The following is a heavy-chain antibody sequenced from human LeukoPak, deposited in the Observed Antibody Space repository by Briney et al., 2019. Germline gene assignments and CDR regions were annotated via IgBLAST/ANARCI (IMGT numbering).Heavy chain of an antibody. D-gene: IGHD4-17*01. CDR3: ARYGTVTTDFDY. V-gene: IGHV1-2*02. CDR1: GYTLTGYY. Sequence: ASVKVSCKASGYTLTGYYIHWVRQAPGQGLEWMGWNNPNSGGTFYAQKFQDRVSMTRDTSISTAYMELNRLTSDDTAVYYCARYGTVTTDFDYWGQGTLVTVSS. CDR2: NNPNSGGT. J-gene: IGHJ4*02.